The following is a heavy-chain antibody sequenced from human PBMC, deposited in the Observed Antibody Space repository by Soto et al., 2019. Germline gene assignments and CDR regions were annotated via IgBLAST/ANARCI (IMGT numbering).Heavy chain of an antibody. D-gene: IGHD1-26*01. J-gene: IGHJ4*02. Sequence: EVQLVQSGGGLVQPGGSLRLSCAASGFTFSSYSMNWVRQAPGKGLEWVSYISSSSDTIYYADSVKGRFTISRDTAKNSLDLQLNSLRDEDTAVYYCATPRSGSYGGCFESWGQGTLVTVSS. CDR3: ATPRSGSYGGCFES. CDR1: GFTFSSYS. CDR2: ISSSSDTI. V-gene: IGHV3-48*02.